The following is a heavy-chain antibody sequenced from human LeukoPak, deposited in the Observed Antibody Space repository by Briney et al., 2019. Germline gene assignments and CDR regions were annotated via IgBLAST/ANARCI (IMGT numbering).Heavy chain of an antibody. CDR1: GYTFTSYY. V-gene: IGHV1-46*01. D-gene: IGHD3-3*01. Sequence: SVKLSCNASGYTFTSYYMHCVRQPPGQGLKRMGIINPSGGSTSYAQKFQGRVTMTRDTSTSTVYMELSSLRSEDTAVYYCARDMTIFGVVEGSYMDVWGQGTTVTVSS. CDR2: INPSGGST. CDR3: ARDMTIFGVVEGSYMDV. J-gene: IGHJ6*02.